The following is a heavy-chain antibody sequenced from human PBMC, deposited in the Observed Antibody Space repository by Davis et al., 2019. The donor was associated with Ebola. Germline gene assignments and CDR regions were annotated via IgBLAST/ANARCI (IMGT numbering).Heavy chain of an antibody. CDR3: ARVGIMVRGVIITGFDY. Sequence: GESLKISCAASGFTFSSYSMNWVRQAPGKGLEWVSYISSSSSTIYYADSVKGRFTISRDNAKNSLYLQMNSLRDEDTAVYYCARVGIMVRGVIITGFDYWGQGTLVTVSS. CDR1: GFTFSSYS. D-gene: IGHD3-10*01. V-gene: IGHV3-48*02. CDR2: ISSSSSTI. J-gene: IGHJ4*02.